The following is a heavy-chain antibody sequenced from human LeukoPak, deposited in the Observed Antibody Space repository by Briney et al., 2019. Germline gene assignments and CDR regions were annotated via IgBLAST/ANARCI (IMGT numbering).Heavy chain of an antibody. CDR3: ARDLPIQSIYYYGMDV. D-gene: IGHD6-6*01. Sequence: SETLSLTCTVSGGSISSYYWSWIRQPPGKGLEWIGYIYYSGSTNYNPSLKSRVTISVDTSKNQFSLKLSSVTAADTAVYYCARDLPIQSIYYYGMDVWGQGTTVTVSS. CDR1: GGSISSYY. V-gene: IGHV4-59*01. J-gene: IGHJ6*02. CDR2: IYYSGST.